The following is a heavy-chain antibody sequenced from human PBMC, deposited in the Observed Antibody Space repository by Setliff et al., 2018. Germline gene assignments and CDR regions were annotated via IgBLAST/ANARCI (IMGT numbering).Heavy chain of an antibody. D-gene: IGHD4-17*01. CDR3: ARLRKDYGDYYYFDY. J-gene: IGHJ4*02. CDR2: IKQDGSDK. V-gene: IGHV3-7*01. CDR1: GFIFSTYW. Sequence: PGGSLRLSCAASGFIFSTYWMSWVRQAPGKGLEWVANIKQDGSDKYYVDSVKGRSTISRDNAKNSLYLQMNSLRAEDTAVYYCARLRKDYGDYYYFDYWGQGTLVTVSS.